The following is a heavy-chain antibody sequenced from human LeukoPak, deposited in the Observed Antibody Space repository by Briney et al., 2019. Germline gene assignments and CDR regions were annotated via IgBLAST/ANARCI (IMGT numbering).Heavy chain of an antibody. V-gene: IGHV3-7*01. CDR2: INQDGSEE. CDR1: GFSFSSYW. J-gene: IGHJ4*02. D-gene: IGHD6-19*01. CDR3: STQPAVVSSGWYYFRL. Sequence: GGSLRLSCEASGFSFSSYWMTWVRQAPGKRLEWAASINQDGSEEHYVDSVKGRFTVSRDNAKSSLYLQMNSLRVDDTAIYCCSTQPAVVSSGWYYFRLWGQGTLVAVST.